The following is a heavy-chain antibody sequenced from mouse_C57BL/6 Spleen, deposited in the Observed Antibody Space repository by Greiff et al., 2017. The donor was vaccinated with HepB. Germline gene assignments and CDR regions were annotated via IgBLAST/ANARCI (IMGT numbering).Heavy chain of an antibody. J-gene: IGHJ4*01. D-gene: IGHD6-1*01. CDR2: IYPGDGDT. Sequence: LQQSGPELVKPGASVKISCKASGYAFSSSWMNWVKQRPGKGLEWIGRIYPGDGDTNYNGKFKGKATLTADKSSSTAYMQLSRLTSEDSAVYFCARSSYAMDYWGQGTSVTVSS. CDR1: GYAFSSSW. V-gene: IGHV1-82*01. CDR3: ARSSYAMDY.